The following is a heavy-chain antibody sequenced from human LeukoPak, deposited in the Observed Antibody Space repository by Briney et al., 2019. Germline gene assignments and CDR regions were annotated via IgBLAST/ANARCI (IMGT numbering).Heavy chain of an antibody. V-gene: IGHV3-21*01. J-gene: IGHJ4*02. CDR2: ISYSSSYI. D-gene: IGHD3-9*01. CDR3: ARGHYDILTRIDY. CDR1: GFTFNNYS. Sequence: GGSLRLSCAASGFTFNNYSMNWVRQAPGKGLEWVSSISYSSSYIYYGDSVKGRFTISSDNAKNSLYLQMNSLRVEDTAVYYCARGHYDILTRIDYWGQGTLVTVSS.